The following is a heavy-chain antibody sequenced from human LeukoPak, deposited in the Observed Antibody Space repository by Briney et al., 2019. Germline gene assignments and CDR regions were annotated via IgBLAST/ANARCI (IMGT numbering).Heavy chain of an antibody. Sequence: GGSLRLSCAASGLTFSGSAMHWVRQASGKGLEWVGRIRSKANSYATAYAASVKGRFTISRDDSKNTAYLQMNSLKTEDTAVYYCTIPYGKYYFDYWGQGTLVTVSS. CDR3: TIPYGKYYFDY. D-gene: IGHD1-1*01. CDR2: IRSKANSYAT. CDR1: GLTFSGSA. J-gene: IGHJ4*02. V-gene: IGHV3-73*01.